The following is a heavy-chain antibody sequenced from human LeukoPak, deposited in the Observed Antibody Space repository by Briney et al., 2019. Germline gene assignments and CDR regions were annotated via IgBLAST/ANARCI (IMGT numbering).Heavy chain of an antibody. Sequence: ASVKVSCKASGYTFINYGINWVRQAPGQGLEWMGWISGYNGNTNYAQKYQGRVTMTEDTSTDTAYMELSSLRSEDTAEYYCAGIRQLVRYYYYGMDVWGQGTTVTVSS. CDR2: ISGYNGNT. CDR1: GYTFINYG. CDR3: AGIRQLVRYYYYGMDV. J-gene: IGHJ6*02. D-gene: IGHD6-6*01. V-gene: IGHV1-18*01.